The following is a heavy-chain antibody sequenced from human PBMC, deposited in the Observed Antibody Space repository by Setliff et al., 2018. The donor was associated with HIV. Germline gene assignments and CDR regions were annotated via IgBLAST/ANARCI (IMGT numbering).Heavy chain of an antibody. J-gene: IGHJ6*02. CDR1: GDSINNYY. V-gene: IGHV4-38-2*02. CDR3: AREGGDSGSYLDYYYGMDV. D-gene: IGHD3-10*01. Sequence: SETLSLTCTVSGDSINNYYWSWIRQPPGKGLEWIGSIFHSGTTYYNPSLKSRVTMSVDTSENQFSLKLRSVTAADTAVYYCAREGGDSGSYLDYYYGMDVWGQGTTVTVSS. CDR2: IFHSGTT.